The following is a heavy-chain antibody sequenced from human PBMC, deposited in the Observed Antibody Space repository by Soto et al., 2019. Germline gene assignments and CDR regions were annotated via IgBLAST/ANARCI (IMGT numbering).Heavy chain of an antibody. CDR3: ARDWREMTTDY. CDR2: ISSDGRTV. Sequence: EVQLVESGGGLVQPGGSLRLSCAASGFTFSTYSMSWVCQAPGKGLEWVSYISSDGRTVNYADSVEGRFTISRDDAKYSLYLQMNNLRAEDTAVYYCARDWREMTTDYWGQGTLVTVSS. D-gene: IGHD4-17*01. V-gene: IGHV3-48*01. J-gene: IGHJ4*02. CDR1: GFTFSTYS.